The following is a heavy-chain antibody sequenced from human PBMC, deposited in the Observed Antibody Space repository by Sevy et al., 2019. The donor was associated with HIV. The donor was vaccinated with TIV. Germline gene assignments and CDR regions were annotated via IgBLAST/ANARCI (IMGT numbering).Heavy chain of an antibody. J-gene: IGHJ3*02. CDR3: ARRNDFDI. V-gene: IGHV4-59*08. CDR2: VCYTGGT. Sequence: SETLSLTCTVSGGSINSDHWNWIRQPPGKGLEWIGYVCYTGGTNYKPSLKNRVTISVDRTKNQFSLKLTSVTAADTAVYYCARRNDFDIWGQGTMVTVSS. CDR1: GGSINSDH.